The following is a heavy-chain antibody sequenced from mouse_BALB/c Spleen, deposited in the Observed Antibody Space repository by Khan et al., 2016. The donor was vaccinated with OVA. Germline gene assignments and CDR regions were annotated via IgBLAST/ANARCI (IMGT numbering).Heavy chain of an antibody. CDR3: VRQPYYHYYALDY. Sequence: VQLQESGPGLVAPSQSLSITCTISGFSLTSYGIHWVRQPPGKGLEWLVVIWSDGSTTYNSTLKSRLSITKDNSKSQVFLKMNSLQTDDTAMYYCVRQPYYHYYALDYWGQGTSVTVSS. D-gene: IGHD2-10*01. V-gene: IGHV2-6-1*01. J-gene: IGHJ4*01. CDR1: GFSLTSYG. CDR2: IWSDGST.